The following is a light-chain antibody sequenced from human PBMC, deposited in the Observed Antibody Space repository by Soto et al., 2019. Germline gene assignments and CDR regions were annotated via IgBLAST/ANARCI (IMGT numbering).Light chain of an antibody. J-gene: IGLJ1*01. CDR1: SRDVGGYND. V-gene: IGLV2-14*01. Sequence: QSVLTQPAYVSGSPGQSITISCTGTSRDVGGYNDVSWYQQHPGKAPKLMIYEVSTRPSGVANRFSGSKSGDTASLTISGLQAQDEADYYCSSYTSSSTRVFGPGTKVTVL. CDR3: SSYTSSSTRV. CDR2: EVS.